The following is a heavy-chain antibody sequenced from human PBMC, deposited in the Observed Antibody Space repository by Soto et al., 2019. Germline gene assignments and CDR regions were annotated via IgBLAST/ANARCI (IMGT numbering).Heavy chain of an antibody. D-gene: IGHD6-6*01. Sequence: GGSLRLSCAASGFTFSSYGMHWVRQAPGKGLEWVAVIWYDGSNKYYADSVKGRFTISRDNSKNTLYLQMNSLRAEDTAVCYCARDKLGFYGMDVWGQGTTVTVSS. J-gene: IGHJ6*02. CDR3: ARDKLGFYGMDV. V-gene: IGHV3-33*01. CDR2: IWYDGSNK. CDR1: GFTFSSYG.